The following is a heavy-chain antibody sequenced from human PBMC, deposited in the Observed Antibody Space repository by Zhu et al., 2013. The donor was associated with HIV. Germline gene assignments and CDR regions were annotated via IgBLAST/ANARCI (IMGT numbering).Heavy chain of an antibody. CDR2: INPNSGGT. V-gene: IGHV1-2*04. CDR3: ARAAYNWNYEENYYFDY. Sequence: QVQLVQSGAEVKKPGASVKVSCKASGYTFTGYYMHWVRQAPGQGLEWMGWINPNSGGTNYAQKFQGWVTMTRDTSISTAYMELSRLRSDDTAVYYCARAAYNWNYEENYYFDYWGQGTLVTVSS. J-gene: IGHJ4*02. D-gene: IGHD1-7*01. CDR1: GYTFTGYY.